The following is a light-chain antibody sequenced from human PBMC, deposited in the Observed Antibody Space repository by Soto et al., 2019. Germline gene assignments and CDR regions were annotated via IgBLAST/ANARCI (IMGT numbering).Light chain of an antibody. CDR1: SSDVGGYNH. CDR2: EVT. J-gene: IGLJ1*01. Sequence: QSVLTQPPSASGSPGQSVTISCTGTSSDVGGYNHVSWYQQRPSKAPKLVIYEVTKRPSGVPDRFSGSKSGNTASLTVSGLQAEDEADYYCSSFAGFNNFYVFGTGTKVTV. V-gene: IGLV2-8*01. CDR3: SSFAGFNNFYV.